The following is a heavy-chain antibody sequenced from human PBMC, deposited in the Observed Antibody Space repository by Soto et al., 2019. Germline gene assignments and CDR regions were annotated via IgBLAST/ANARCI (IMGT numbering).Heavy chain of an antibody. Sequence: QVQLVQSGAEVKKPGSSVKVSCKASGGTFSSYAISWVRQAPGQGLEWMGGIIPIFGTANYAQKFQGRVTITADESTSTAYMELSSLRSEDTAVYYCASEGIAAAEFGFDYWGRGTLVTVSS. CDR1: GGTFSSYA. J-gene: IGHJ4*02. CDR3: ASEGIAAAEFGFDY. D-gene: IGHD6-13*01. CDR2: IIPIFGTA. V-gene: IGHV1-69*01.